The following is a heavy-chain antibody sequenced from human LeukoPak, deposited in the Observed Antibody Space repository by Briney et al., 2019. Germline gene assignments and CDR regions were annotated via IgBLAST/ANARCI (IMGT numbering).Heavy chain of an antibody. CDR2: IYYSGST. CDR1: GGSISSSSYY. CDR3: ARHWVVVAARDIWFDP. V-gene: IGHV4-39*01. D-gene: IGHD2-15*01. J-gene: IGHJ5*02. Sequence: SETLSLTCTVSGGSISSSSYYWGWIRQPPGKGLEWIGSIYYSGSTYYHPSLKSRVTISVETSKNQFYLKPSSVTAADTAVYYCARHWVVVAARDIWFDPWGQGTLVTVS.